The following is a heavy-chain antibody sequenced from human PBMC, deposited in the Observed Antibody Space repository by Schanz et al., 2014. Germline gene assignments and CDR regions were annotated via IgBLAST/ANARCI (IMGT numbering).Heavy chain of an antibody. V-gene: IGHV3-23*01. CDR1: EFTFSTDA. CDR2: ISASGGDT. D-gene: IGHD6-25*01. Sequence: DVHLLESGGGLVQPGGSLRLSCAASEFTFSTDAMSWVRQAPGKGLEWLSVISASGGDTYYADSVKGRFTISRDNSKNTLYLQMNSLRAEDTAVYYCAKVRYSSGWRGDYFDEWGQGTKVTVSP. CDR3: AKVRYSSGWRGDYFDE. J-gene: IGHJ3*01.